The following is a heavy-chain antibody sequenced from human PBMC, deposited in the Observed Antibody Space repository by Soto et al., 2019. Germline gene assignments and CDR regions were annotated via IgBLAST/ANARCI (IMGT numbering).Heavy chain of an antibody. CDR3: ARDSRTYDWDNGMDV. D-gene: IGHD5-12*01. V-gene: IGHV3-30-3*01. Sequence: GVSLRLSCAAYEFTFSAYAMHWVRQAPGKGLEWVALISYDGGSKYYADSVKGRFTISRDNSKNTLYLQMNSLRPEDAALYYCARDSRTYDWDNGMDVWGQGTTVTVS. J-gene: IGHJ6*02. CDR2: ISYDGGSK. CDR1: EFTFSAYA.